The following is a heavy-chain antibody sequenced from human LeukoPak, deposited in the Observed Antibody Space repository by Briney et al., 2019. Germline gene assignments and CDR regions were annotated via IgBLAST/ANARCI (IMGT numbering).Heavy chain of an antibody. V-gene: IGHV3-21*01. CDR3: ARDGGYCSSTSCPWYNYYYGMDV. Sequence: GGSLRLSCAASGFTFSSYWMHWVRQAPGKGLEWVSSISSSSSYIYYADSVKGRFTISRDNAKNSLYLQMNSLRAEDTAVYYCARDGGYCSSTSCPWYNYYYGMDVWGQGTTVTVSS. J-gene: IGHJ6*02. CDR1: GFTFSSYW. D-gene: IGHD2-2*01. CDR2: ISSSSSYI.